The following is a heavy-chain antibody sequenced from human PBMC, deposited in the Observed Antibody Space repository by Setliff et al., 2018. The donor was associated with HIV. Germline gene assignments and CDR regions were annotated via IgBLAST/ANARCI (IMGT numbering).Heavy chain of an antibody. CDR1: GYIFTSYG. Sequence: ASVKVSCKASGYIFTSYGISWVRRAPGQGLEWMGWISGNNGKTNYAQNFQDRVTVTTDTSTTTAYMDLRSLRPDDTAAYYCSRTRLDCRDGGGSCYSYWGQGTLVTVSS. CDR2: ISGNNGKT. D-gene: IGHD2-15*01. CDR3: SRTRLDCRDGGGSCYSY. V-gene: IGHV1-18*01. J-gene: IGHJ4*02.